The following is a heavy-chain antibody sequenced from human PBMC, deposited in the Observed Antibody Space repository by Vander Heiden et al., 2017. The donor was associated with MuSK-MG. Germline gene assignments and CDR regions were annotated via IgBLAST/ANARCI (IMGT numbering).Heavy chain of an antibody. CDR1: GFTFSSYW. V-gene: IGHV3-7*01. D-gene: IGHD6-19*01. CDR2: IKQDGSEK. J-gene: IGHJ6*03. Sequence: EVQLVESGGGLVQPGGSLRLSCAASGFTFSSYWMSWVRQAPGKGLEWVANIKQDGSEKYYVDSVKGRFTISRDNAKNSLYLQMNSLRAEDTAVYYCARLAVAPDVNNYYYMDVWGKGNTVTVSS. CDR3: ARLAVAPDVNNYYYMDV.